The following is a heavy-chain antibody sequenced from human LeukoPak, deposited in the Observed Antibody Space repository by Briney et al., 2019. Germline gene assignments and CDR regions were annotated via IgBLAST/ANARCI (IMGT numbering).Heavy chain of an antibody. V-gene: IGHV4-61*02. Sequence: SETLSLTCTVSGGSISSGSYYWSWIRQPAGKGLEWIGRIYTSGSTNYNPSLKSRVTISVDTSKNQFSLKLSSVTAADTAVYYCARDTVTMGLNRREMDYWGQGTLVTVSS. J-gene: IGHJ4*02. D-gene: IGHD4-17*01. CDR2: IYTSGST. CDR3: ARDTVTMGLNRREMDY. CDR1: GGSISSGSYY.